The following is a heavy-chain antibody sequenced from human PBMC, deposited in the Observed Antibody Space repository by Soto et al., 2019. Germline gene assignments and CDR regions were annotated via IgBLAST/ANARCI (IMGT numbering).Heavy chain of an antibody. CDR3: ARGAYVWGTYRDIYYFDY. D-gene: IGHD3-16*02. V-gene: IGHV4-39*01. Sequence: QLQLQESGPGLMKPSETLSLTCTVSGGSISNNNYYWGWIRQPPGKGLEWIGTIYYSGSTYYNPSLKSRVTISVDTSKNQFSLKLSSVTAADTAVYYCARGAYVWGTYRDIYYFDYWGQGTLVTVSS. CDR2: IYYSGST. CDR1: GGSISNNNYY. J-gene: IGHJ4*02.